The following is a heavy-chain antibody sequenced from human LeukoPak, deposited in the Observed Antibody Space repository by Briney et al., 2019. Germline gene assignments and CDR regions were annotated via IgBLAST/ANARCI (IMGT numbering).Heavy chain of an antibody. CDR2: INHSGST. V-gene: IGHV4-34*01. Sequence: SETLSLTCAVYGGSFSGYYWSWIRQPPGKGLEWIGEINHSGSTNYNPSLKSRVTISVDTSKNQFSLKLSSVTAADTAVYYCARGLGTLPPSGYWGQGTLVTVSS. J-gene: IGHJ4*02. D-gene: IGHD6-19*01. CDR1: GGSFSGYY. CDR3: ARGLGTLPPSGY.